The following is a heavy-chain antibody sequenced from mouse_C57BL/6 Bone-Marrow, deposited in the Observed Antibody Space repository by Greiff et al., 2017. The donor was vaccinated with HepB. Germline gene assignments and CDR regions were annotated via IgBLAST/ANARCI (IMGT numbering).Heavy chain of an antibody. D-gene: IGHD1-1*01. CDR3: VRQGSSYDYYDY. CDR1: GFSFNTYA. Sequence: EVQLVESGGGLVQPKGSLKLSCAASGFSFNTYAMNWVRQAPGKGLEWVARIRSKSNNYATYYADSVKDRFTISRDDSESMLYLQMNNLKTEDTAMYYCVRQGSSYDYYDYWGQGTTLTVSS. J-gene: IGHJ2*01. CDR2: IRSKSNNYAT. V-gene: IGHV10-1*01.